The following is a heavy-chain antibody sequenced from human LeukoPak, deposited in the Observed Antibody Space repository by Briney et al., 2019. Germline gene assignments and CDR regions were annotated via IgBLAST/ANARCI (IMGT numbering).Heavy chain of an antibody. CDR2: ISSSGSTI. V-gene: IGHV3-48*03. Sequence: GGSLRLSCAASGFTFSSYEMNWVRQAPGKGLEWVSYISSSGSTIYYADSVKGRFTISRDNARNSLYLQMNSLRAEDTAVYYCARDSRDGYYRPDYFDYWGQGILVTVSS. CDR1: GFTFSSYE. J-gene: IGHJ4*02. D-gene: IGHD5-24*01. CDR3: ARDSRDGYYRPDYFDY.